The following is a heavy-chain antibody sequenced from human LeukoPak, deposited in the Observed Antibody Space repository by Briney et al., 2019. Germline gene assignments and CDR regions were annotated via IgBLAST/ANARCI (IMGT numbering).Heavy chain of an antibody. J-gene: IGHJ5*02. CDR2: IYYSGST. V-gene: IGHV4-61*01. Sequence: SETLSLTCTVSGGSASSGSYYWSWIRQPPGKGLEWIAYIYYSGSTNYNPSLKSRVTISVDTSKNQFSLRLNSVTAADTAVYYCASTVVVAATSWFDPWGQGTLVTVSS. D-gene: IGHD2-15*01. CDR1: GGSASSGSYY. CDR3: ASTVVVAATSWFDP.